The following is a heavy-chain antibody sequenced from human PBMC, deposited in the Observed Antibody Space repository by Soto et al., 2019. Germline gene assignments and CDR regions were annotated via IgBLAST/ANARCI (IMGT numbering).Heavy chain of an antibody. CDR1: GYTFSNYD. D-gene: IGHD3-10*01. CDR2: VNPNNGDT. Sequence: QVQLVQSGAELKKPGASVKVSCKASGYTFSNYDMNWVRQATGQGPEWIGWVNPNNGDTGYAQKXXXXXXXXXXXXXXXXXXXXXXXXXXXXXXXXXXXXXXKGSAIDFDYWGQGTLITVSS. CDR3: XXXXXKGSAIDFDY. J-gene: IGHJ4*02. V-gene: IGHV1-8*01.